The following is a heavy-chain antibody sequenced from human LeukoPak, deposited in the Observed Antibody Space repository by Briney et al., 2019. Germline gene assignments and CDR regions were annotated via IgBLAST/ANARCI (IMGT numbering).Heavy chain of an antibody. V-gene: IGHV1-69*13. CDR1: GGTFSSYA. CDR2: ITPIFGTA. J-gene: IGHJ4*02. D-gene: IGHD4-17*01. CDR3: ASYINYGDSYYFDY. Sequence: GASVKVSCKASGGTFSSYAISWVRQAPGQGLEWMGGITPIFGTANYAQKFQGRVTITADESTSTAYMELSSLRSEDTAVYYCASYINYGDSYYFDYWGQGTLVTVSS.